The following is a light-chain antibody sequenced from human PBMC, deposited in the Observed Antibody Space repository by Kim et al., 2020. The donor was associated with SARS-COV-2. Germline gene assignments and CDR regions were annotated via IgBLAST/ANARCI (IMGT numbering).Light chain of an antibody. J-gene: IGLJ3*02. CDR2: DVS. V-gene: IGLV2-14*03. CDR3: FSYASSSTLGV. CDR1: SSDVGDYKY. Sequence: QSAMTQPASVSGSPGQSITISCTGTSSDVGDYKYVSWYQQHPGKAPKLVIYDVSNRPSGISNRFSGSKSGNTASLTISGLQAEDEADYYCFSYASSSTLGVFGGGTQLTVL.